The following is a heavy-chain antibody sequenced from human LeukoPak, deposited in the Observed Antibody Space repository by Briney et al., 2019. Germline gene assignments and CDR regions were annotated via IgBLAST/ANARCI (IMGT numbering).Heavy chain of an antibody. Sequence: PSETLSLTCAVYSGSFSGYYWSWIRQPPGKGLEWIGEINHSGSTNYNPSLKSRVTISVDTSKNQFSLKLSSVTAADTAVYYCASVSSDDYYYFDYWGQGTLVTVSS. D-gene: IGHD4-17*01. CDR2: INHSGST. CDR3: ASVSSDDYYYFDY. V-gene: IGHV4-34*01. J-gene: IGHJ4*02. CDR1: SGSFSGYY.